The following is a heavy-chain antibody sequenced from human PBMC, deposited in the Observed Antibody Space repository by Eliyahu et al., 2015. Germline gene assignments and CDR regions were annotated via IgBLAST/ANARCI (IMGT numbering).Heavy chain of an antibody. J-gene: IGHJ4*02. CDR2: IIPMFGKP. CDR3: ARGPETENGYYYNY. D-gene: IGHD3-22*01. V-gene: IGHV1-69*01. CDR1: GGPFSTHA. Sequence: QVQLLQSGAEVKKPGSSVKVSCKASGGPFSTHAISWVRQAPGQGLEWMGGIIPMFGKPNYAQNFQGRVTISADESTSTAYMQLSSLRSEDTAVYYCARGPETENGYYYNYWGQGTLVTVSS.